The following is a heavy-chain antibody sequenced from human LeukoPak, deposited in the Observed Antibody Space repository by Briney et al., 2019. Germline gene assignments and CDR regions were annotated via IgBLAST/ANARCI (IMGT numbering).Heavy chain of an antibody. V-gene: IGHV5-10-1*01. CDR3: ARHYGAAGDFDY. Sequence: GESLNISCKGSGYSFTSYWISWVRQMPGKGLEWMGRIDPSDSYTNYSPSFEGHVTISADKSISTAYLQWSSLKASDTATYYCARHYGAAGDFDYWGQGTLVTVPS. CDR1: GYSFTSYW. D-gene: IGHD6-13*01. CDR2: IDPSDSYT. J-gene: IGHJ4*02.